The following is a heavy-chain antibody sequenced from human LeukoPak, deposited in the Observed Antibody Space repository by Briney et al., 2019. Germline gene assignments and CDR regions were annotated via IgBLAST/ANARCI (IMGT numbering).Heavy chain of an antibody. J-gene: IGHJ6*02. V-gene: IGHV1-18*01. CDR1: GGTFSSYA. D-gene: IGHD2-2*01. Sequence: ASVKVSCKASGGTFSSYAISWVRQAPGQGLEWMGWIGAYNGNTNYAQKLQGRVTMTTDTSTSTAYMELRSLRSDDTAVYYCARDRYCTSTSCPTHYYYGMDVWGQGTTVTVSS. CDR3: ARDRYCTSTSCPTHYYYGMDV. CDR2: IGAYNGNT.